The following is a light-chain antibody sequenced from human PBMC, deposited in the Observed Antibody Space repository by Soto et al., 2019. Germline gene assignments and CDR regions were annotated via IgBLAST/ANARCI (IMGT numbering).Light chain of an antibody. J-gene: IGKJ1*01. CDR1: QSLNDW. V-gene: IGKV1-5*03. Sequence: DIQMTQSPATLSASVGDRVTITCRASQSLNDWLAWYQQKPGKAPTLLIYKARSLESGVPSRFSGSGSGTEFTLTISSLQPDDFATYYCQQYIDYYSWTFGQGTKVEI. CDR3: QQYIDYYSWT. CDR2: KAR.